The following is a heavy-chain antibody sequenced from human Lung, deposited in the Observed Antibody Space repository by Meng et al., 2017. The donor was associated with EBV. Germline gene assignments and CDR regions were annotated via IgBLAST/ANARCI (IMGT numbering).Heavy chain of an antibody. V-gene: IGHV4-4*02. CDR1: GDSIRIGTW. J-gene: IGHJ4*02. D-gene: IGHD4-17*01. CDR2: SYHSGST. Sequence: PEGRCQGRWMPAGPPSLTCACPGDSIRIGTWWSGIRQLPGKGLEGIGESYHSGSTNNNPSLKSRVTISVDKSKNQFSLKLSSVTAADTAVYYCARDGGDDYGDYGRNSYFDYWGQGTLVTVSS. CDR3: ARDGGDDYGDYGRNSYFDY.